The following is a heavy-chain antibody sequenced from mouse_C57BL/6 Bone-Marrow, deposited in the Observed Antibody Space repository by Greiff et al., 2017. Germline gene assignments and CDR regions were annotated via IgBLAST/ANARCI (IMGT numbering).Heavy chain of an antibody. CDR1: GYTFTSYD. CDR3: ARWGQLRDYFDY. V-gene: IGHV1-85*01. D-gene: IGHD3-2*02. Sequence: QVQLQQSGPELVKPGASVKLSCKASGYTFTSYDISWVKQRPGQGLEWIGWIYPRDGSPKYNEKFKGKATLTVDTSSSTADMELPSLTSEDSAVYYCARWGQLRDYFDYWGQGTTLTVSS. CDR2: IYPRDGSP. J-gene: IGHJ2*01.